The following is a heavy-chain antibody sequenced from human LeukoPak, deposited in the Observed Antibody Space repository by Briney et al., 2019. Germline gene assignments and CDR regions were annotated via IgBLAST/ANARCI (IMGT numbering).Heavy chain of an antibody. CDR1: GFTVSSNF. V-gene: IGHV3-66*01. CDR2: IYTSGIT. CDR3: AREDAGGTYSFDY. Sequence: TGGSLRLSCAVSGFTVSSNFMSWARQAPGKGPEWVSVIYTSGITYYADSVRGRFTISRDNSKNTLYLQMDSLTAEDTAVYYCAREDAGGTYSFDYWGQGTLVTVSS. D-gene: IGHD1-26*01. J-gene: IGHJ4*02.